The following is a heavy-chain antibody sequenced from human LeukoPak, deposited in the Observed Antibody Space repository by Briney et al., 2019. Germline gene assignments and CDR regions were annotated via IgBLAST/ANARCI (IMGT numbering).Heavy chain of an antibody. D-gene: IGHD3-10*01. CDR2: ISGSGGST. J-gene: IGHJ4*02. Sequence: GGSLRLSCAASGFTFSNYAMSWVRQAPGKGLEWVSGISGSGGSTYYADSVKGRFTISKDNSRNTLYLQMNNLRAEDTALYYCAKDQNSGSGSYSNFNYWGQGTLVTVSS. CDR3: AKDQNSGSGSYSNFNY. V-gene: IGHV3-23*01. CDR1: GFTFSNYA.